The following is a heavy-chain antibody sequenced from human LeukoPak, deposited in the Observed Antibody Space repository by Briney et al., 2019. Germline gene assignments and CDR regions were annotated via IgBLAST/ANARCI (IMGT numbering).Heavy chain of an antibody. CDR2: ISSSGSTI. CDR1: GFTFSSYE. Sequence: GALRLSCAASGFTFSSYEMNWVRQAPGKGLEWLSYISSSGSTIYYADSVKGRFTISRDNAKNSLYLQMNSLRAEDTAVYYCARSRGYCSSTSCYRGRYFDYWGQGTLVTVSS. J-gene: IGHJ4*02. V-gene: IGHV3-48*03. D-gene: IGHD2-2*02. CDR3: ARSRGYCSSTSCYRGRYFDY.